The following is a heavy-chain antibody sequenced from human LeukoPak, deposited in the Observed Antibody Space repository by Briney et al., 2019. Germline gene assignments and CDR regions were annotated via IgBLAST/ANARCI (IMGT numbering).Heavy chain of an antibody. D-gene: IGHD6-19*01. V-gene: IGHV3-53*01. J-gene: IGHJ4*02. Sequence: GGSLRLSCAASGFAVSSNYMSWVRQAPGKGLEWVSVIYSGGSTYFADSVKGRFTISRDNSKNTLYLQMNSLRAEDTAVYYCARDAVAGAGRDYGGQEPLVTVPS. CDR3: ARDAVAGAGRDY. CDR1: GFAVSSNY. CDR2: IYSGGST.